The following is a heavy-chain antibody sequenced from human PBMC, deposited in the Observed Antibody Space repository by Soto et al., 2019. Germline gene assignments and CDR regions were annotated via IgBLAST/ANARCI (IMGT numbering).Heavy chain of an antibody. Sequence: ASVKVSCKASGYTFTAYYMHWVRQAPGQGLEWMGWINPNSGGTNYAQKLQGRVTMTRDTSIITAYMELSSLRSDDTAVYYCARAGSSGWYVYWGQGTLVTVSS. CDR3: ARAGSSGWYVY. V-gene: IGHV1-2*02. CDR1: GYTFTAYY. CDR2: INPNSGGT. J-gene: IGHJ4*02. D-gene: IGHD6-19*01.